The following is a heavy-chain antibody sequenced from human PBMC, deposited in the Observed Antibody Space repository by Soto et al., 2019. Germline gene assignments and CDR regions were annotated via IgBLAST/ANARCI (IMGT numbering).Heavy chain of an antibody. D-gene: IGHD6-13*01. CDR2: TRNKANSYTT. Sequence: GSLRLSCAASGFTFSDHYMDWVRQAPGKGLEWVGRTRNKANSYTTEYAASVKGRFTISRDDSKNSLYLQMNSLKTEDTAVYYCAGSSWYQGYYYGMDVWGQGTTVTVSS. J-gene: IGHJ6*02. CDR1: GFTFSDHY. V-gene: IGHV3-72*01. CDR3: AGSSWYQGYYYGMDV.